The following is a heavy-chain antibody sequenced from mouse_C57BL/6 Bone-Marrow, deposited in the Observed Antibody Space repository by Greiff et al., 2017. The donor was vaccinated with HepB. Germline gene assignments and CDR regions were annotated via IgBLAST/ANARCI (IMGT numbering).Heavy chain of an antibody. V-gene: IGHV1-61*01. J-gene: IGHJ4*01. Sequence: SSLTLSFNASGYTFTSYWMDWVKQRPGQGLEWIGNIYPSDSETYYNEKFKDKATFTVDKSSSTAYMQLSSLTSEDSAVYYCARGDCGNRNYAMDYWGQGTSVTVSS. D-gene: IGHD2-1*01. CDR1: GYTFTSYW. CDR2: IYPSDSET. CDR3: ARGDCGNRNYAMDY.